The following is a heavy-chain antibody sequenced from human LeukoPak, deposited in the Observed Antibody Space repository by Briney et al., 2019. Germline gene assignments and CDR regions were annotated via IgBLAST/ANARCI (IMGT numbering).Heavy chain of an antibody. J-gene: IGHJ4*02. V-gene: IGHV1-2*02. CDR2: VNPNSGDT. Sequence: ASVKVSCKASGYTFTGYYIHWARQAPGQGLEWMGWVNPNSGDTNYPQKFQGRVTMTRDTSITTAYMELTGLGSDDTAVYYCARGKGYFDYWGQGTLVTVSS. CDR1: GYTFTGYY. CDR3: ARGKGYFDY.